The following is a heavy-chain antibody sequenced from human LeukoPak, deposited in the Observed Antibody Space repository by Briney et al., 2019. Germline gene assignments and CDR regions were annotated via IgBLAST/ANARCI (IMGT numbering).Heavy chain of an antibody. CDR1: GFDFEDYA. Sequence: PSGGSLRLSCAASGFDFEDYAIHWVRQVPGKGLEWVSGISWNSGAKAYADSVRGRFTISRDNAKNSLYLQMNSLRGEDTALYYCAKARLMAAPFYYYGMDVWGQGTTVTVSS. D-gene: IGHD5-24*01. CDR2: ISWNSGAK. CDR3: AKARLMAAPFYYYGMDV. J-gene: IGHJ6*02. V-gene: IGHV3-9*01.